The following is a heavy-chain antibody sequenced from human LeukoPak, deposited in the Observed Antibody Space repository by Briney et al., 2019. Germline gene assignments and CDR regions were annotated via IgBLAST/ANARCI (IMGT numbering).Heavy chain of an antibody. Sequence: GASVKVSCKTSGYSFNYYAMNWVRQAPGQGLEWMGWINTNTGNPTYAQGFTGRFVFSLDTSVSTAYLQISSLKAEDTAVYYCARVRSRGGTKQWLVYGYWGQGTLVTVSS. CDR1: GYSFNYYA. CDR3: ARVRSRGGTKQWLVYGY. D-gene: IGHD6-19*01. CDR2: INTNTGNP. V-gene: IGHV7-4-1*02. J-gene: IGHJ1*01.